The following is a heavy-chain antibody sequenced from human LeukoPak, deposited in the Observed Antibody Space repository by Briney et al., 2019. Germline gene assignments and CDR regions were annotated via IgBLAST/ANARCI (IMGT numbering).Heavy chain of an antibody. J-gene: IGHJ6*02. D-gene: IGHD2-15*01. Sequence: ASVKVSCKASGYTFTTYYMHWVRQAPGQGFEWMGIINPSGGSTSYAQRFQGRVAMTRDTSTSTVYMDLSSLRFEDTAVYYCARDPYCSGGSCYSKDYYYGMDVWGQGTTVTVSS. CDR1: GYTFTTYY. V-gene: IGHV1-46*01. CDR2: INPSGGST. CDR3: ARDPYCSGGSCYSKDYYYGMDV.